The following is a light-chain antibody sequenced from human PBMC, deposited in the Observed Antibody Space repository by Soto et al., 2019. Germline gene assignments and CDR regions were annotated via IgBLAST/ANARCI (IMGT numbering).Light chain of an antibody. CDR1: QSIVYSDGNAY. V-gene: IGKV2-30*01. CDR2: KAF. CDR3: MQGTHWPPVT. Sequence: DVVMTQSPLSLPVTLGQPASISCRSSQSIVYSDGNAYLSWFQQRPGQSPRRLIYKAFNRDSGVRGRFSGSGSGTDFTLKISRVEAEDVGVYYCMQGTHWPPVTFGQGTKLEIK. J-gene: IGKJ2*01.